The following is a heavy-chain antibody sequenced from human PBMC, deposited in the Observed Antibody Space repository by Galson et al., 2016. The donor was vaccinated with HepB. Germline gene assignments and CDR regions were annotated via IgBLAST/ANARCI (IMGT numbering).Heavy chain of an antibody. CDR3: ARVVGNYEFWSGSYYMDV. V-gene: IGHV3-11*06. J-gene: IGHJ6*03. D-gene: IGHD3-3*01. CDR1: GFTFSDYY. CDR2: ISTTNTYT. Sequence: SLRLSCAASGFTFSDYYMTWIRQAPGKGLEWVSYISTTNTYTKSADSLEGRFTISRDNANNSLYLQMNSLRAEDTAVYYCARVVGNYEFWSGSYYMDVWGKGTTVTVSS.